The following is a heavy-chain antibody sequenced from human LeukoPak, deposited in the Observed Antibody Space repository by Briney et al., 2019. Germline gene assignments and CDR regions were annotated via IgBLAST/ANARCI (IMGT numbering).Heavy chain of an antibody. J-gene: IGHJ4*02. Sequence: GGSLRLSCAASGFTFSSYAMSWVRQAPGKGLEWVSAISGSGGSTYYADSVKGRFTISRDNSKNTLYLQMNSLRAEDTAVYYCAKDLIKDSPWFGELLDIDYWGQGTLVTVSS. CDR2: ISGSGGST. CDR3: AKDLIKDSPWFGELLDIDY. V-gene: IGHV3-23*01. D-gene: IGHD3-10*01. CDR1: GFTFSSYA.